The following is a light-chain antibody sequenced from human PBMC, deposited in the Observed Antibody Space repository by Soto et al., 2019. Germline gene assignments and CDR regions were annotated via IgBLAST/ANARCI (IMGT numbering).Light chain of an antibody. V-gene: IGKV3-20*01. CDR3: QQFGSWP. CDR2: GVS. J-gene: IGKJ1*01. CDR1: QSVSSKY. Sequence: EIVLTQSPGTLSLSPGERATLSCRASQSVSSKYLAWYQQKPGQAPRLLMYGVSSRATGIPDRFSGSGSGTDFTLTISRLESEDLAVYYCQQFGSWPFGQGTKVDIK.